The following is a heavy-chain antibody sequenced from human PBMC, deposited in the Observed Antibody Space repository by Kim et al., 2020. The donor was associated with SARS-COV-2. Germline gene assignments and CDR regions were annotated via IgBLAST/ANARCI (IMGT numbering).Heavy chain of an antibody. Sequence: AQKFQGRVTITADESTSTAYMELSSLRSEDTAVYYCAREGKWLRAYYFDYWGQGTLVTVSS. D-gene: IGHD5-12*01. CDR3: AREGKWLRAYYFDY. V-gene: IGHV1-69*01. J-gene: IGHJ4*02.